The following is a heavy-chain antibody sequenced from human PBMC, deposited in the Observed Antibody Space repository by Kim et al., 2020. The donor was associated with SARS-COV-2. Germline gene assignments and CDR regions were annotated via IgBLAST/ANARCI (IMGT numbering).Heavy chain of an antibody. J-gene: IGHJ4*02. CDR3: ARFVGATGEYYFDY. V-gene: IGHV4-34*01. D-gene: IGHD1-26*01. Sequence: SETLSLTCAVYGGSFSGYYWSWIRQPPGKGLEWIGEINHSGSTNYNPSLKSRVTISVDTSKNQFSLKLSSVTAADTAVYYCARFVGATGEYYFDYWGQGTLVTVSS. CDR1: GGSFSGYY. CDR2: INHSGST.